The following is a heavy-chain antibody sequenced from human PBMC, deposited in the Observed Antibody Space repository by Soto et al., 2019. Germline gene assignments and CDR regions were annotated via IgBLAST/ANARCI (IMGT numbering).Heavy chain of an antibody. CDR2: ISAYNGNT. J-gene: IGHJ6*02. V-gene: IGHV1-18*01. Sequence: QVQLVQSGAEVKKPGASVKVSCKASGYTFTSYGISWVRQAPGQGLEWMGWISAYNGNTNYAQKLQGRVTMTTDTSTSTAYMELRSLRSDDTAVYYCARDGYCSGASCYDIYYYYGMDVWGQGTTVTVSS. CDR3: ARDGYCSGASCYDIYYYYGMDV. CDR1: GYTFTSYG. D-gene: IGHD2-15*01.